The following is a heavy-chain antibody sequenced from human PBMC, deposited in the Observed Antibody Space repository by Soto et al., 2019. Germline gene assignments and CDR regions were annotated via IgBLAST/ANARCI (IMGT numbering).Heavy chain of an antibody. J-gene: IGHJ3*02. CDR3: ARSPYYGDYAFDI. Sequence: GGSLRLSCAASGFTVSINYMSWVRQAPGKGLEWVSVIYSGGSTYYADSVKGRFTISRDNSKNTLYLQMNSLRAEDTAVYYCARSPYYGDYAFDIWGQGTMVTVSS. V-gene: IGHV3-66*01. D-gene: IGHD4-17*01. CDR2: IYSGGST. CDR1: GFTVSINY.